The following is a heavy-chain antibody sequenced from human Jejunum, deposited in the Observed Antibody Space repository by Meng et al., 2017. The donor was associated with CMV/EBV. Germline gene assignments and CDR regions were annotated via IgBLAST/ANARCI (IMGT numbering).Heavy chain of an antibody. Sequence: QIHLVQAVAEMKKPGASVNVSCKVSGNTFRSYGINWVRQAPGQGLEWMGWISGYNGNTNYAQRLQGRVTMTTDTSTSTAYMELRSLRFDDMAVYYCARSGINDYGFFDYWGQGTLVTVSS. CDR2: ISGYNGNT. CDR3: ARSGINDYGFFDY. V-gene: IGHV1-18*03. D-gene: IGHD5-12*01. CDR1: GNTFRSYG. J-gene: IGHJ4*02.